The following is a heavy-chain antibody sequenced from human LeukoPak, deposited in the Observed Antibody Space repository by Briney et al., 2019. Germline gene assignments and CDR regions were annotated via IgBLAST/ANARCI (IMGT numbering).Heavy chain of an antibody. V-gene: IGHV3-30*18. CDR2: ISYVRSNN. CDR1: GFTLSSYG. D-gene: IGHD6-19*01. J-gene: IGHJ4*02. CDR3: AKRPGIAVAGTGGDFDY. Sequence: GGSLRLSCAASGFTLSSYGMPWVRGAPGKGLEWVVVISYVRSNNSYADYVKGGFTISRDNSKNSLYLQMNSLRAEDTAVYYCAKRPGIAVAGTGGDFDYWGQGTLVTVSS.